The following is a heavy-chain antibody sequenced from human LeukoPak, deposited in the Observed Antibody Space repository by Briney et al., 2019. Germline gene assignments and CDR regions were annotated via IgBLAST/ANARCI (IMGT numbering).Heavy chain of an antibody. V-gene: IGHV4-4*07. J-gene: IGHJ4*02. CDR3: ARETDYYDSSGYPR. Sequence: PSETLSLTCTVSGGSISSYYWSWIRQPAGKGLEWIGRIYTSGSTNYNPSLKSRVTMSVDTSKNQFSLKLSSVTAADTAVYYCARETDYYDSSGYPRWGQGTLVTVYS. CDR1: GGSISSYY. CDR2: IYTSGST. D-gene: IGHD3-22*01.